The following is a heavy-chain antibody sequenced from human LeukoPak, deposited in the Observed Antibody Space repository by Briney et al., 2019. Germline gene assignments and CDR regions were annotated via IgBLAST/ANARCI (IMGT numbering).Heavy chain of an antibody. CDR1: VGSISNFY. V-gene: IGHV4-59*01. D-gene: IGHD3-3*02. Sequence: SETLSLTGTVSVGSISNFYWSWIRQPPGKGQEGIGHIFSRGTTDYNPSLRSRVIISVDTSSNQFSLKLRSVTAADTAMYYCAGDISNGRYYFGYWGQGTLVTVSS. J-gene: IGHJ4*02. CDR2: IFSRGTT. CDR3: AGDISNGRYYFGY.